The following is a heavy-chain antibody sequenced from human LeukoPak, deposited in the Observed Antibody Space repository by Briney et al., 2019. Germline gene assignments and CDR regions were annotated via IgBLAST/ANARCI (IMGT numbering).Heavy chain of an antibody. CDR1: GFTFSSYA. CDR2: ISGSGGAT. V-gene: IGHV3-23*01. D-gene: IGHD1-26*01. J-gene: IGHJ4*02. Sequence: GGSLRLSCAASGFTFSSYAMSWVRQAPGKGLEWVSTISGSGGATYYADSVKGRFTISRDNSKNTLYLQVNSLRAEDTAIYYCAKSRRGSHLDDFDYWGQGTLVTVSS. CDR3: AKSRRGSHLDDFDY.